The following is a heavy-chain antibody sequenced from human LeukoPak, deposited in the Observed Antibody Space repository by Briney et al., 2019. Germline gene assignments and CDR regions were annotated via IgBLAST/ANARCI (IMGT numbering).Heavy chain of an antibody. V-gene: IGHV4-59*01. CDR3: ARARYVNSFYAFDI. CDR1: GGSISSYY. CDR2: IYYSGST. J-gene: IGHJ3*02. D-gene: IGHD3-9*01. Sequence: SETLSLTCTVSGGSISSYYWSWIRQPPGKGLEWIGYIYYSGSTSYNPSLESRVTISVDTSKNQFFLKLSSVTAADTAVYYCARARYVNSFYAFDIWGQGTLVTVSS.